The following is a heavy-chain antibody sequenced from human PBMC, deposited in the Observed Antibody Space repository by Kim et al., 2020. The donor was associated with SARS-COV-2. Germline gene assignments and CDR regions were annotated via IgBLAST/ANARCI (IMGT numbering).Heavy chain of an antibody. CDR3: ARHVYPYCTGGVCYTRDYYYGMDV. Sequence: SETLSLTCTVSGGSISSTDYYWGWIRQPPGKGLEWIGSIYYSGSTYYNPSLKSRVTISVDTSKNRFSLKLSSVTAADTAVYYCARHVYPYCTGGVCYTRDYYYGMDVWGQGTTVTVSS. V-gene: IGHV4-39*01. CDR2: IYYSGST. CDR1: GGSISSTDYY. D-gene: IGHD2-8*02. J-gene: IGHJ6*02.